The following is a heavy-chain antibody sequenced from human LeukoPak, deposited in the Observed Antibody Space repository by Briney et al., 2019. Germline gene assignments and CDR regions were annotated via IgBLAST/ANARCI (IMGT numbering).Heavy chain of an antibody. CDR2: IYSGGST. D-gene: IGHD1-1*01. Sequence: GGSLRLSCAASGFTVSSNYMSWVRQAPGKGLEWVSVIYSGGSTYYADSVKGRFTISRDNSKNTLHLQMNSLRAEDTAVYYCARTTQYYYYMDVWGEGTTVTVSS. CDR1: GFTVSSNY. J-gene: IGHJ6*03. V-gene: IGHV3-66*02. CDR3: ARTTQYYYYMDV.